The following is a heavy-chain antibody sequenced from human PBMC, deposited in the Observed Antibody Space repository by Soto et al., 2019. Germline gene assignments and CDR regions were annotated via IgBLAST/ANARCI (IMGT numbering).Heavy chain of an antibody. CDR1: GYTFTGYY. J-gene: IGHJ4*02. CDR3: ARGMELGIEVSSLRY. Sequence: ASVKVSCKASGYTFTGYYMHWVRQAPGQGLEWMGWINPNSGGTNYAQKFQGWVTMTRDTSISTAYMELSRLRSDDTAVYYCARGMELGIEVSSLRYWGQGTLVTVSS. CDR2: INPNSGGT. D-gene: IGHD7-27*01. V-gene: IGHV1-2*04.